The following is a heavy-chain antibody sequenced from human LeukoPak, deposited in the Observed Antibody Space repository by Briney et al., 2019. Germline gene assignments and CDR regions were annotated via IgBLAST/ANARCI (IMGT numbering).Heavy chain of an antibody. D-gene: IGHD6-13*01. Sequence: SETLSLTCTVSGGSISSGGYYWGWIRQHPGKGLEWIGYIYYSGSTYYNPSPKSRVTISVDTSKNQFSLKLSSVTAADTAVYYCARESDSSSWSLFDYWGQGTLVTVSS. J-gene: IGHJ4*02. CDR2: IYYSGST. V-gene: IGHV4-31*03. CDR3: ARESDSSSWSLFDY. CDR1: GGSISSGGYY.